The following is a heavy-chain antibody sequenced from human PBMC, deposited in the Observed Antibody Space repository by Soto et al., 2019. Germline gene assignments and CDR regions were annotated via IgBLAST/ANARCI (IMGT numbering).Heavy chain of an antibody. CDR1: GYTFTFRY. V-gene: IGHV1-45*02. CDR3: ARFPFAGSDAFDI. Sequence: SVKVSCKASGYTFTFRYLHWVRQAPGQALEWMGWITPFKSDTNYAQKFQDRVTITRDRSVSTAYMELSNLRSDDTAMYYCARFPFAGSDAFDIWGQGTMVTVSS. J-gene: IGHJ3*02. CDR2: ITPFKSDT. D-gene: IGHD1-1*01.